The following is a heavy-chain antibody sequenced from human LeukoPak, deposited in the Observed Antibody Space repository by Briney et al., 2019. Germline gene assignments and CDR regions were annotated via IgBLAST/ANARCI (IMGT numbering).Heavy chain of an antibody. V-gene: IGHV3-23*01. Sequence: PGGSLRLSCAASGLTLSNYRRNWVRQAPGKGLEWVSAISSSGDITFYADSVKGRFTISRDNSRYTMYLQMNSLRAEDAAMYYCERDRPNYHESNGHCSRPDGDYWGQGTLVTVSS. CDR1: GLTLSNYR. D-gene: IGHD3-22*01. J-gene: IGHJ4*02. CDR2: ISSSGDIT. CDR3: ERDRPNYHESNGHCSRPDGDY.